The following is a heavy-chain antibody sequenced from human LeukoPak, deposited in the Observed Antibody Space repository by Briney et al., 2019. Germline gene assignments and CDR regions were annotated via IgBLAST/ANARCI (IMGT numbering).Heavy chain of an antibody. CDR3: ARHRPGPYDY. CDR2: IYYSGST. V-gene: IGHV4-59*08. Sequence: PSETVSLTCTVSGGSISSYYWSWIRQPPGKGLEWIGYIYYSGSTNYNPSLKSRVTISVDTSKKQFSLKLSSVTAADTAVYYCARHRPGPYDYWGQGTLVTVSS. CDR1: GGSISSYY. J-gene: IGHJ4*02.